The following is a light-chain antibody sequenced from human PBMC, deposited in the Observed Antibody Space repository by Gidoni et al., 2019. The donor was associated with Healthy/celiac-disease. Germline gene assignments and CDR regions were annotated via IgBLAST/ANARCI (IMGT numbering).Light chain of an antibody. CDR3: AAWDDSLNGYV. J-gene: IGLJ1*01. CDR1: SSHIGSNT. CDR2: SNN. V-gene: IGLV1-44*01. Sequence: QSVLTPPPSASGTPGQRVTLSCSGSSSHIGSNTVNWYQQLPGTAPKLLIYSNNQRPSGVPDRFSGSKSGTSASLAISGLQSEDEADYYCAAWDDSLNGYVFGTGTKVTVL.